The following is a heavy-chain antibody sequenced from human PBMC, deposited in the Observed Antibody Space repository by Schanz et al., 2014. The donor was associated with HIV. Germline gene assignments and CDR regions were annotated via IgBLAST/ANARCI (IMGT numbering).Heavy chain of an antibody. CDR3: ARSPSYGMDV. CDR2: ISWNSGSI. V-gene: IGHV3-9*01. J-gene: IGHJ6*02. CDR1: GFTFDEYA. Sequence: EVQLVESGGGLVQPGRSLRLSCAASGFTFDEYAMHWVRQAPGKGLEWVSSISWNSGSIDYADSAKGRFTISRDNAKNSLYLQMNSLRAEDTAVYYCARSPSYGMDVWGQGTTVTVSS.